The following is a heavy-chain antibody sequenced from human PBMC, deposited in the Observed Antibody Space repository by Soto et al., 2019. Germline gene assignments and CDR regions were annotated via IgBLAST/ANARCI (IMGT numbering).Heavy chain of an antibody. J-gene: IGHJ4*02. CDR1: GDSIISGDYY. CDR2: IYYSGST. V-gene: IGHV4-61*08. D-gene: IGHD3-10*01. Sequence: SETLSLTCTVSGDSIISGDYYWSWIRQPPGKGLEWIGFIYYSGSTNYNPSLKSRVTMSLDTSKNQFSLKLSSVTAADTAVYYCARAQGSGFLVSWGQGTLVTVSS. CDR3: ARAQGSGFLVS.